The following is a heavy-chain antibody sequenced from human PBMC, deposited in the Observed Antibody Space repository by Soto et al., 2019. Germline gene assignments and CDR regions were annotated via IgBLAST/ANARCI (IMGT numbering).Heavy chain of an antibody. Sequence: EVQLLESGGGLVQPGGSLRLSCAVSGFTFSSSAMSWVRQAPGKGLEWVSAITGSGGSTYYADSVKGRFTISRDNSTNTLYLQMNSLRAEDTAVYYCVKDHKIFGTLWGQGTLVTVSS. D-gene: IGHD3-3*01. CDR1: GFTFSSSA. J-gene: IGHJ4*02. V-gene: IGHV3-23*01. CDR2: ITGSGGST. CDR3: VKDHKIFGTL.